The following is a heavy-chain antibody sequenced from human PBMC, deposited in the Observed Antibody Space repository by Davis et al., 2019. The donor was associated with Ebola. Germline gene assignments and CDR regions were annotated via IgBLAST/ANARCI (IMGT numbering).Heavy chain of an antibody. CDR2: ISSSSSYI. D-gene: IGHD1-14*01. J-gene: IGHJ6*02. Sequence: GESLKISCAASGFTFSSYSTNWVRQAPGKGLEWVSSISSSSSYIYYADSVKGRFTISRDNAKNSLYLQMNSLRAEDTAVYYCARDLPDYYYYYGMDVWGQGTTVTVSS. CDR3: ARDLPDYYYYYGMDV. CDR1: GFTFSSYS. V-gene: IGHV3-21*01.